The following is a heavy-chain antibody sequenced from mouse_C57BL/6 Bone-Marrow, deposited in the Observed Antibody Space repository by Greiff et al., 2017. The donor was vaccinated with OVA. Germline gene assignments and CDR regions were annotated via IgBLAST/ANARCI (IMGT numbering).Heavy chain of an antibody. CDR2: IHPSDSDT. Sequence: QVQLQQPGAELVKPGASVKVSCKASGYTFTSYWMHWVKQRPGQGLEWIGRIHPSDSDTNYNQKFKGKATLTVDKSSSTAYMQLSSLTSADSAVYYCASLICYYGSSYDFDYWGQGTTLTVSS. V-gene: IGHV1-74*01. J-gene: IGHJ2*01. CDR1: GYTFTSYW. D-gene: IGHD1-1*01. CDR3: ASLICYYGSSYDFDY.